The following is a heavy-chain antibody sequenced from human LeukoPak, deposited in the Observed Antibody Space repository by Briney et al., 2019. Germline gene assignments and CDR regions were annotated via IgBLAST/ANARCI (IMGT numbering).Heavy chain of an antibody. V-gene: IGHV5-51*01. CDR2: IYPGDSDT. CDR1: GYSFNTYW. D-gene: IGHD3-10*01. J-gene: IGHJ4*02. CDR3: ARQARWFGEFSY. Sequence: GESLKISCKGSGYSFNTYWIGWVRQMPGKGLEWMGIIYPGDSDTKYSPSFQGQVTISADKSISTAYLQWSSLKASDTAMYYCARQARWFGEFSYWGQGTLVTVSS.